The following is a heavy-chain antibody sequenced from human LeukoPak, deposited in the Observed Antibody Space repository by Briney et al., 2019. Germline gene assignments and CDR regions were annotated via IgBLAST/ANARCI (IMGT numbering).Heavy chain of an antibody. Sequence: KPSETLSLTCTVSGGSISSYYWSRIRQPPGKGLEWIGYIYYSGSTNYNPSLKSRVTISVDTSKNQFSLKLSSVTAADTAVYYCARGRPLYDFWSGYQTTIDYWGQGTLVTVSS. D-gene: IGHD3-3*01. CDR1: GGSISSYY. J-gene: IGHJ4*02. CDR3: ARGRPLYDFWSGYQTTIDY. V-gene: IGHV4-59*01. CDR2: IYYSGST.